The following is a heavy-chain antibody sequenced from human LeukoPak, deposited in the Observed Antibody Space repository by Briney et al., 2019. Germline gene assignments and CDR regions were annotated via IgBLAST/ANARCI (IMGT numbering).Heavy chain of an antibody. CDR2: IYSGGST. Sequence: GGSLRLSCAASGFTVSSNYMSWVRQAPGKGLEWVSVIYSGGSTYYADSVKGRSTISRDNSKNTLCLQMNSLRAEDTAVYYCARRSYYGSGRYGAFDIWGQGTMVTVSS. D-gene: IGHD3-10*01. CDR3: ARRSYYGSGRYGAFDI. J-gene: IGHJ3*02. CDR1: GFTVSSNY. V-gene: IGHV3-66*04.